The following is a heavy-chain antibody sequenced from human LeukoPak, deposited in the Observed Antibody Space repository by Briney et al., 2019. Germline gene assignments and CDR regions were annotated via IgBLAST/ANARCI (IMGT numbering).Heavy chain of an antibody. CDR2: INPNSGGT. CDR1: GYTFTGYY. D-gene: IGHD6-19*01. J-gene: IGHJ4*02. V-gene: IGHV1-2*02. CDR3: ARAKVGQWLVPHFDY. Sequence: ASVKVSCKASGYTFTGYYMHWVRQAPGQGLEWMGWINPNSGGTNYAQKFQGRVTMTRDTSISTAYMELSSLRSEDTAVYYCARAKVGQWLVPHFDYWGQGTLVTVSS.